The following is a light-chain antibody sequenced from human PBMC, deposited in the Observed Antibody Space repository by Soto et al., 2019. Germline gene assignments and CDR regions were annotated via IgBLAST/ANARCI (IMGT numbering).Light chain of an antibody. Sequence: AIQFTHSPSSLSASVVDRVTITFLASQGMSSALAWYQQKPGKAPKLLIYDASSLESGVPSRFSGSGSGTDFTLTITSLQPEDFATYYCQQFNNYFQVNFGQGTRLEIK. CDR2: DAS. CDR3: QQFNNYFQVN. V-gene: IGKV1D-13*01. CDR1: QGMSSA. J-gene: IGKJ5*01.